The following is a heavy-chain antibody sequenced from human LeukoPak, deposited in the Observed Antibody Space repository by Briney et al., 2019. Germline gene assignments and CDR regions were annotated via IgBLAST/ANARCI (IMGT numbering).Heavy chain of an antibody. D-gene: IGHD2-15*01. V-gene: IGHV4-39*07. CDR3: ARDVYCSGGSCYEGRYAFDI. Sequence: SETLSLTCTVSGGSISSSSYYWGWIRQPPGKGLEWIGSIYYSGSTYYNPSLKSRVTISVDTSKNQFSLKLSSATAADTAVYYCARDVYCSGGSCYEGRYAFDIWGQGTMVTVSS. CDR2: IYYSGST. J-gene: IGHJ3*02. CDR1: GGSISSSSYY.